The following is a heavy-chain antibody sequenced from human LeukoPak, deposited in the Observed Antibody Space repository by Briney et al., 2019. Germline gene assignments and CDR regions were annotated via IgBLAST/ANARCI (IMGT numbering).Heavy chain of an antibody. CDR2: IYYTGST. CDR1: GGFINTPSYH. Sequence: SETLSLTCTVSGGFINTPSYHWGWIRQSPGKGLEWIGSIYYTGSTSSNPSLNSRVTVSLDTSKNQFSLNMDSVAAADTAVYYCARHAGLFGGPYYYSYMAVWGKGTTVTVSS. D-gene: IGHD2-21*01. J-gene: IGHJ6*03. CDR3: ARHAGLFGGPYYYSYMAV. V-gene: IGHV4-39*01.